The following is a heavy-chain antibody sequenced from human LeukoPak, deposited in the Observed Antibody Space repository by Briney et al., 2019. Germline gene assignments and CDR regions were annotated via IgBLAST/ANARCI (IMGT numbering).Heavy chain of an antibody. D-gene: IGHD1-26*01. V-gene: IGHV3-23*01. J-gene: IGHJ6*02. CDR2: ISGSGSST. CDR1: GFTFSSCA. CDR3: AKDKGWGYSAYDCYGMDV. Sequence: GGSLRLSCAASGFTFSSCAMSWVRQAPGKGLEWVSAISGSGSSTYYADSVKGRFTISRDNSKNTLYLQMNSLRAEDTAVYYCAKDKGWGYSAYDCYGMDVWGQGTTVTVSS.